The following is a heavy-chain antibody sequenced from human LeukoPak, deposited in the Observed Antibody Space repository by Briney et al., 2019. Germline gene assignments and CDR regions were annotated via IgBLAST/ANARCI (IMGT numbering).Heavy chain of an antibody. CDR1: GFTFSSYW. CDR2: IKQDGSEK. D-gene: IGHD2-2*01. Sequence: GGSLRLSCAASGFTFSSYWMSWVRQAPGKGLEWVANIKQDGSEKYYVDSVKGRFTISRDNAKNSLYLQMNSLRAEDTAVYYCARDTTGYCSSTSCRAHWGQGTLVTVSS. J-gene: IGHJ4*02. CDR3: ARDTTGYCSSTSCRAH. V-gene: IGHV3-7*01.